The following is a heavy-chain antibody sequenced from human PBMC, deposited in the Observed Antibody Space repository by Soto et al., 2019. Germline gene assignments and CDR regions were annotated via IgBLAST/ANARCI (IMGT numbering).Heavy chain of an antibody. D-gene: IGHD1-26*01. J-gene: IGHJ6*02. CDR2: IYSGGST. Sequence: GGSLRLSCAASGFTVSSNYMSWVRQAPGKGLEWVSVIYSGGSTYYADSVKGRFTISRDNSKNTLYLQMNSLRAEDTAVYYCARHSGSYYYYGMDVWGQGTTVTVSS. CDR3: ARHSGSYYYYGMDV. V-gene: IGHV3-53*01. CDR1: GFTVSSNY.